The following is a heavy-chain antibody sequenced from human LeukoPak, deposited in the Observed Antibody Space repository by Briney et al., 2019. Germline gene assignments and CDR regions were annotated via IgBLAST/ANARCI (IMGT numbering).Heavy chain of an antibody. CDR2: ISGTGYTT. J-gene: IGHJ4*02. D-gene: IGHD6-13*01. CDR1: GFTFSSYA. Sequence: GGSLRLSCTASGFTFSSYAMTWVRQAPGGGLEWVSIISGTGYTTYYADSVKGRFTISRDNSENTLYLQMNGLRAEDTAVYYCAKALGIYGSSAYAWYFDYWGQGTLVTVSS. CDR3: AKALGIYGSSAYAWYFDY. V-gene: IGHV3-23*01.